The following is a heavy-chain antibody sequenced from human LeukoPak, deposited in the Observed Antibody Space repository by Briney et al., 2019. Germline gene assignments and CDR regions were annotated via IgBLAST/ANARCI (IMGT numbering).Heavy chain of an antibody. CDR2: ISAYNGNT. Sequence: ASVKVSCKASGYTFTSYGISWVRQAPGQGLEWMGWISAYNGNTNYAQKLQGRVTMTTDTSTSTAYMELRSLRSDDTAVYYCARVGFGAAAILRVDYYYYMDVWGKGTTVTVSS. J-gene: IGHJ6*03. CDR1: GYTFTSYG. CDR3: ARVGFGAAAILRVDYYYYMDV. D-gene: IGHD2-2*02. V-gene: IGHV1-18*01.